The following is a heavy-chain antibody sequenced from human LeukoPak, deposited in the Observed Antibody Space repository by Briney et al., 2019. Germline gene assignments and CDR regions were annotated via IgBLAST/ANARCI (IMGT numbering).Heavy chain of an antibody. CDR1: GFTFNTYS. D-gene: IGHD3-10*01. CDR3: ARAPGSGSYYKPIDF. J-gene: IGHJ4*02. Sequence: GGSLRLSCTASGFTFNTYSMNWVRQASGKGLEWVAYFSSDRTTIYYAESVQGRFIISRDNARKSVYLEMSSLRDEDTAVYYCARAPGSGSYYKPIDFWGQGTLVTVSS. V-gene: IGHV3-48*02. CDR2: FSSDRTTI.